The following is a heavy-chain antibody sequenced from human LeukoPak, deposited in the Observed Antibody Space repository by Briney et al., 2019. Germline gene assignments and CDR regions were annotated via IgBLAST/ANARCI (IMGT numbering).Heavy chain of an antibody. D-gene: IGHD3-10*01. CDR1: GESLGGYY. V-gene: IGHV4-34*01. Sequence: SETLSLTCGVFGESLGGYYWTWTRQPPGKGLEWIGEISHTGIPNYNASLKSRVTISVDTSKKQFSLRLTSVTAADTAVYYYARANMVRGGFFDLWGSGTLVTVSS. J-gene: IGHJ2*01. CDR3: ARANMVRGGFFDL. CDR2: ISHTGIP.